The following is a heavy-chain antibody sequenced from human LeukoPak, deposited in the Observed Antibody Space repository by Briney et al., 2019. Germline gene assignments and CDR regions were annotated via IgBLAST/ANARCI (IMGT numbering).Heavy chain of an antibody. CDR1: GGSINNYY. J-gene: IGHJ4*02. V-gene: IGHV4-59*08. D-gene: IGHD3-22*01. CDR2: IYYSGST. CDR3: AGGGNVVVITV. Sequence: SETLSLTCTVSGGSINNYYWSWIRQPPGKGLEWIGYIYYSGSTNYNPSLKSRVTISVGTSKNQFSLKLSSVTAADTAVYYCAGGGNVVVITVWGQGTLVTVSS.